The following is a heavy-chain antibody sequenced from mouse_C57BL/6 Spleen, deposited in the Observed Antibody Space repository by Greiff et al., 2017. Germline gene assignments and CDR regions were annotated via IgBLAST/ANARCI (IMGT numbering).Heavy chain of an antibody. CDR1: GYTFTSYW. CDR2: IDPSDSDT. J-gene: IGHJ4*01. D-gene: IGHD1-1*01. CDR3: ARWNSYYYGSRRAMDY. Sequence: VQLQQPGAELVMPGASVKLSCKASGYTFTSYWMHWVKQRPGQGLEWIGEIDPSDSDTNYNQKFKGKSTLTVDKSSSTAYMQLSSLTSEDSAVDYCARWNSYYYGSRRAMDYWGQGTSVTVSS. V-gene: IGHV1-69*01.